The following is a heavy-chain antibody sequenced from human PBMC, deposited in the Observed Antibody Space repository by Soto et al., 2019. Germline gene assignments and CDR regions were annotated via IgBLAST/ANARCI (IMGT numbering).Heavy chain of an antibody. D-gene: IGHD6-13*01. CDR3: VAAARVGAFDI. J-gene: IGHJ3*02. CDR1: GGSISRGDYY. CDR2: IYYSGST. V-gene: IGHV4-30-4*01. Sequence: QVQLQESGPGLVKPSQTLSLTCTVSGGSISRGDYYWSWIRQPPGNGLGWIGNIYYSGSTYSNPSLKGRVTISVDTSKNQFSLKLSSVTAADTAVYYCVAAARVGAFDIWGQGTMVTVSS.